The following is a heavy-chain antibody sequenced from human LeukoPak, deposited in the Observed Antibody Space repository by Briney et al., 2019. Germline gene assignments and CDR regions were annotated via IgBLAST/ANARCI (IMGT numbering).Heavy chain of an antibody. CDR3: ATSPCSGGSCYSGYFGL. CDR1: GFAFSSYA. D-gene: IGHD2-15*01. CDR2: ISGSGVST. J-gene: IGHJ4*02. Sequence: GGSLRLSCAASGFAFSSYAMNWVRQAPGKGLEWVSIISGSGVSTYYADSVKGRFTISRDSSRNTLYLQMNSLRAEDTAIYYCATSPCSGGSCYSGYFGLWGQGTLVTVSS. V-gene: IGHV3-23*01.